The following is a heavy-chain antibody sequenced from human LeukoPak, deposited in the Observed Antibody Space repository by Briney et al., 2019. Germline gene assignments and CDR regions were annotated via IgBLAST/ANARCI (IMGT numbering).Heavy chain of an antibody. CDR2: IYYSGST. CDR3: ARDIIDVWSGYPYYYMDV. Sequence: SETLSLTCTVSGGSISSGDYYWSWIRQPPGKGLEWIGYIYYSGSTYYNPSLKSRVTISVDTSKNQFSLKLSSVTAADTAVYYCARDIIDVWSGYPYYYMDVWGKGTTLTVSS. V-gene: IGHV4-30-4*08. D-gene: IGHD3-3*01. J-gene: IGHJ6*03. CDR1: GGSISSGDYY.